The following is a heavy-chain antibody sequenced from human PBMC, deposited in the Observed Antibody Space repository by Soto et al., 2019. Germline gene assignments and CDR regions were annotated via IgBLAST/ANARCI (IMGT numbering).Heavy chain of an antibody. CDR1: GGSISSGGYY. CDR2: IYYSGST. Sequence: SETLSLTCTVSGGSISSGGYYWSWIRQHPGKGLEWIGYIYYSGSTYYNPSLKSRVTISVETSKNQFSLKLSSVTAADTAVYYCARAVVVPAAITQNYYYYYYMDVWGKGTTVTVSS. CDR3: ARAVVVPAAITQNYYYYYYMDV. D-gene: IGHD2-2*02. J-gene: IGHJ6*03. V-gene: IGHV4-31*03.